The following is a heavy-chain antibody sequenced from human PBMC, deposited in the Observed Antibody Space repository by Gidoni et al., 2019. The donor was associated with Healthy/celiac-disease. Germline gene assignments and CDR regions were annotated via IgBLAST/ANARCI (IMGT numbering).Heavy chain of an antibody. Sequence: QVQLQESGPELVKPSETLSLTCTVSGGSISSYYWRWIRQPPGKGLEWIGYIYYSGSTNYNPSLKSRVTISVDTSKNQFSLKLSSVTAADTAVYYCARGGEGYWYFDLWGRGTLVTVSS. CDR2: IYYSGST. D-gene: IGHD3-16*01. J-gene: IGHJ2*01. V-gene: IGHV4-59*08. CDR1: GGSISSYY. CDR3: ARGGEGYWYFDL.